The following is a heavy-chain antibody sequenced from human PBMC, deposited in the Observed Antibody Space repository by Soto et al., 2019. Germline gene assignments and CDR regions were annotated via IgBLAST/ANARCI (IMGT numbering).Heavy chain of an antibody. CDR3: ARDGSGSEFDY. V-gene: IGHV1-69*08. D-gene: IGHD3-10*01. CDR2: IMPILGIA. J-gene: IGHJ4*02. CDR1: GGTFSSYT. Sequence: QVQLVQSGAEVKKPGSSVKVSCKASGGTFSSYTISWVRQAPGQGLEWMGRIMPILGIANYAQKFQGRVTITADKSTSTAYMELSSLRSEDTAVYYCARDGSGSEFDYWGQGTLVTVSS.